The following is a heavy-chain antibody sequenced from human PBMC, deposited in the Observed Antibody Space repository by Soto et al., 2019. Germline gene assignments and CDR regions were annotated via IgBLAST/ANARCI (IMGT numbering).Heavy chain of an antibody. CDR1: GYTLTELS. V-gene: IGHV1-24*01. CDR2: FDPEDGET. CDR3: ATWKGSSGWYPHYYFDY. J-gene: IGHJ4*02. D-gene: IGHD6-19*01. Sequence: GASVKVSCKVSGYTLTELSMHWVRQAPGKGLEWMGGFDPEDGETIYAQKFQGRVTMTEDTSTDTAYMELSSLRSEDTAVYYCATWKGSSGWYPHYYFDYWGQGTLVTVSS.